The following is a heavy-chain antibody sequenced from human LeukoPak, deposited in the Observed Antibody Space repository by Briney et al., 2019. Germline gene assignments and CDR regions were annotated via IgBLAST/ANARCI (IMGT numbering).Heavy chain of an antibody. CDR2: INHSGST. J-gene: IGHJ4*02. Sequence: PSETLSLTCTVSGTSITRTYWSWIRQPPGKGLEWIGEINHSGSTNYNPSLKSRVTISVDTSKNQFSLKLSSVTAADTAVYYCARASFFSSGWLDYWGQGTLVTVSS. CDR3: ARASFFSSGWLDY. D-gene: IGHD6-19*01. V-gene: IGHV4-34*01. CDR1: GTSITRTY.